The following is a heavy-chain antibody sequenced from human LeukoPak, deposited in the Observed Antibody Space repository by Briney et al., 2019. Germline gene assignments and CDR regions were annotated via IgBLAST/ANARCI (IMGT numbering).Heavy chain of an antibody. J-gene: IGHJ3*02. Sequence: ASVKVSCKASGYTFTSYGISWVRPAPGQGLAWMGWISGYNGETKFAQRFQGRVTMSTDTSTSTAHMKLGSLRSDDTAVYYCARDRVGEWELLGRVVFDIWGQGTMVTVSS. D-gene: IGHD1-26*01. CDR2: ISGYNGET. CDR1: GYTFTSYG. CDR3: ARDRVGEWELLGRVVFDI. V-gene: IGHV1-18*01.